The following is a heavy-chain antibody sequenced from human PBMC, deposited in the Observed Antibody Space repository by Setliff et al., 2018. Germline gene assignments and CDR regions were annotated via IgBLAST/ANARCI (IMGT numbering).Heavy chain of an antibody. CDR2: ISGSGSA. J-gene: IGHJ5*02. CDR3: ARDITREPYTGGFYHFDP. CDR1: GASITTGSYS. D-gene: IGHD3-16*01. Sequence: SETLSLTCTVSGASITTGSYSWSWIRQSAGKGLEWVGRISGSGSATYNPSLKSRVSIFIDASNNQVSLDLSSVTAADSAAYYCARDITREPYTGGFYHFDPWGQGALVTVSS. V-gene: IGHV4-61*02.